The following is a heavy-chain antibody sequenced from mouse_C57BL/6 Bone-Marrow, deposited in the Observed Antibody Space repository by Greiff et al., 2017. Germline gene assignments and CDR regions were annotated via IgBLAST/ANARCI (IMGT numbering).Heavy chain of an antibody. J-gene: IGHJ2*01. CDR2: IDPSDSYT. D-gene: IGHD1-1*01. CDR1: GYTFTSYW. CDR3: ARSGYYGSSFFDY. V-gene: IGHV1-59*01. Sequence: LQQPGAELVRPGTSVKLSCKASGYTFTSYWMHWVKQRPGQGLEWIGVIDPSDSYTNYNQKFKGKATLTVDTSSSTAYMQLSSLTSEDSAVYYCARSGYYGSSFFDYWGQGTTLTVSS.